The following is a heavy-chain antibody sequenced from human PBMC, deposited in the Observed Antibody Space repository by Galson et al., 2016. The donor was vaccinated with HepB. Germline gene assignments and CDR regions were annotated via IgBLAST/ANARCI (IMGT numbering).Heavy chain of an antibody. D-gene: IGHD2-2*01. V-gene: IGHV2-5*02. Sequence: PALVKPTQTLTLTCTFSGFSLTTTGVGVGWIRQPPGKTLDWLALIYWDDDTRYNPSLESRLTITKDTSKNQVGLTMTHMDPVDTATYYCAHLRGSLVVGPPAAYHFYGMDVWGQGTTVTVSS. CDR2: IYWDDDT. CDR1: GFSLTTTGVG. CDR3: AHLRGSLVVGPPAAYHFYGMDV. J-gene: IGHJ6*02.